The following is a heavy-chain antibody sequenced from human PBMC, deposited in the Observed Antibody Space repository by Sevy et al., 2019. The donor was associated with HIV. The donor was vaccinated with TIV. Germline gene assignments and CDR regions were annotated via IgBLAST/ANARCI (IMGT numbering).Heavy chain of an antibody. CDR3: AREDTAMVKNYYYYYYMDV. V-gene: IGHV4-61*01. Sequence: SETLSLTCTVSGGSVSSGSYYWSWIRQPPGKGLEWIGYIYYSGSTNYNPSPKSRVTISVDTSKNQFSLKLSSVTAADTAVYYCAREDTAMVKNYYYYYYMDVWGKGTTVTVSS. D-gene: IGHD5-18*01. CDR2: IYYSGST. CDR1: GGSVSSGSYY. J-gene: IGHJ6*03.